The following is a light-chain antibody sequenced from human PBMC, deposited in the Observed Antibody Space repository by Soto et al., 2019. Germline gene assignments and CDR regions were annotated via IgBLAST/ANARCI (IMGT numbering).Light chain of an antibody. CDR2: SNN. CDR3: AAWDDSLNGWV. V-gene: IGLV1-44*01. J-gene: IGLJ3*02. CDR1: SSNIGSNA. Sequence: QSALTQPPSASGTPGQRVTISCSGSSSNIGSNAVNWYQQLPGTAPKLLIYSNNQRPSGVPGRFSGSKSGTSASLAISGLQSEDEADYYCAAWDDSLNGWVFGGGTQLTVL.